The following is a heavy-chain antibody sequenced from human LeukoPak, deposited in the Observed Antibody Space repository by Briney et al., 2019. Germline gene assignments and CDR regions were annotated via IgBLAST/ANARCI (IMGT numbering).Heavy chain of an antibody. CDR1: GGSFSGYY. Sequence: SETLSLTCAVYGGSFSGYYWSWIRQPPGKGLEWIGEINHSRSTNYNPSLKSRVTISVDTSKNQFSLKLSSVTAADTAVYYCARGYYYDSSGYYFFGRYYFDYWGQGTLVTVSS. CDR3: ARGYYYDSSGYYFFGRYYFDY. CDR2: INHSRST. D-gene: IGHD3-22*01. J-gene: IGHJ4*02. V-gene: IGHV4-34*01.